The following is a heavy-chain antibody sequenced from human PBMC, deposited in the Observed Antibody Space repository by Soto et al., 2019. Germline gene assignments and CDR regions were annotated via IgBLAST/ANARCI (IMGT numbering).Heavy chain of an antibody. CDR3: ARNLYNKGSFDH. CDR2: MTPISGDT. J-gene: IGHJ4*02. V-gene: IGHV1-8*02. CDR1: GYTFTNYD. Sequence: QVQLVPSGAEVKKPGASVKVSCKASGYTFTNYDINWVRQATGQGLEWVGWMTPISGDTGYAQNFQGRVTMTRDTPRSTAYLELSSLTSEDTAVYYCARNLYNKGSFDHWGQGTLVTVSS. D-gene: IGHD3-10*01.